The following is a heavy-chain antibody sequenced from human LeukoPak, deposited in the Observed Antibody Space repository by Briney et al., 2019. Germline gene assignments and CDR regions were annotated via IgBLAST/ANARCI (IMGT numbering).Heavy chain of an antibody. Sequence: PSETLSLTCAVYGGSFSGYYWSWIRQPPGKGLEWIGEINHSGSTNYNPSLKSRVTISVDTSKNQFSLKLSSVTAADTAVYYCARGGRDGYNYGVDYWGQGILVTVSS. J-gene: IGHJ4*02. V-gene: IGHV4-34*01. CDR2: INHSGST. CDR3: ARGGRDGYNYGVDY. CDR1: GGSFSGYY. D-gene: IGHD5-24*01.